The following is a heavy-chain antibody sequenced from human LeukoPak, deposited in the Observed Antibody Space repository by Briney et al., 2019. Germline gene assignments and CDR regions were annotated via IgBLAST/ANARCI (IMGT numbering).Heavy chain of an antibody. CDR2: ISWDGGST. D-gene: IGHD3-10*01. V-gene: IGHV3-43D*04. J-gene: IGHJ3*02. CDR1: GFTFDDYA. CDR3: AKDIRAGAYAFDI. Sequence: GGSLRLSCAASGFTFDDYAMHWVRQAPGKGLEWVSLISWDGGSTYYADSVKGRFTISRDNSKNSLYLQTNSLRAGDTALYYCAKDIRAGAYAFDIWGQGTMVTVSS.